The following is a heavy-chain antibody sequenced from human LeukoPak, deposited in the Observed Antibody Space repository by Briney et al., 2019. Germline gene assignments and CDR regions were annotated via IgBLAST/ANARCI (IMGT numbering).Heavy chain of an antibody. CDR3: AKDRLLWH. Sequence: EPGGSPRLSCVASGFTFRSFTMNWVRQAPGKGLEWVSALSGSGGSAYYADSVKGRFIISRDNSQNTLYLQMNSLRAEDTAVYYCAKDRLLWHWGQGTLVTVSS. CDR1: GFTFRSFT. CDR2: LSGSGGSA. D-gene: IGHD2-21*01. V-gene: IGHV3-23*01. J-gene: IGHJ4*02.